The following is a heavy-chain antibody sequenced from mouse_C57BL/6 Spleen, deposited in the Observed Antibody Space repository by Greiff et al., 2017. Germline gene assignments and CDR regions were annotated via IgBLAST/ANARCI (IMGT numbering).Heavy chain of an antibody. CDR1: GFTFSDCG. J-gene: IGHJ1*03. CDR2: ISSGSSTI. Sequence: EVHLVESGGGLVKPGGSLKLSCAASGFTFSDCGMHWVRQAPEKGLEWVAYISSGSSTIYYADTVKGRFTISRDNAKHTLFLQMTSLRSEDTAMYYCARPSSYWYFDVWGTGTTVTVSS. CDR3: ARPSSYWYFDV. V-gene: IGHV5-17*01. D-gene: IGHD2-10*02.